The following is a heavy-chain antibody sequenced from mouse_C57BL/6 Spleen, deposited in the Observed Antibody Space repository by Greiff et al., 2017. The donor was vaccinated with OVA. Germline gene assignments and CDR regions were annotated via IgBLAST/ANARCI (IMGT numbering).Heavy chain of an antibody. D-gene: IGHD1-1*01. CDR3: ATLYYSGYFDV. Sequence: DVKLVESGGGLVKPGGSLKLSCAASGFTFSSYTMSWVRQTPEKRLEWVATISGGGGNTYYPDSVKGRFTISRDNAKNTLYLQMSSLRSEDTALYYCATLYYSGYFDVWGTGTTVTVSS. CDR1: GFTFSSYT. CDR2: ISGGGGNT. J-gene: IGHJ1*03. V-gene: IGHV5-9*01.